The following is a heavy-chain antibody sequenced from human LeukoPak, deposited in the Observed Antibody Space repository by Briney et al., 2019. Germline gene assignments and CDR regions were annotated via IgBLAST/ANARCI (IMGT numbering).Heavy chain of an antibody. CDR1: GGSISSYY. D-gene: IGHD5-18*01. Sequence: PSETLSLTCTVSGGSISSYYWSWIRQPPGKGLEWIGYIYYSGSTNYNPSLKSRVTISVDTSKNQFSLKLSSVTAADTAVYCCAREPGTGYSYGSFDYWGQGTLVTVSS. J-gene: IGHJ4*02. CDR2: IYYSGST. V-gene: IGHV4-59*01. CDR3: AREPGTGYSYGSFDY.